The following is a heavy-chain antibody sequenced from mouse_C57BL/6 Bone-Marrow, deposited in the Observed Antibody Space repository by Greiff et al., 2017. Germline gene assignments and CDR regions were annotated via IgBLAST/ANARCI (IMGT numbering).Heavy chain of an antibody. J-gene: IGHJ4*01. CDR2: IYPGDGAT. Sequence: VQLQQSGPELVKPGASVKISCKASGYAFSSSWMNWVKQRPGKGLAWIGRIYPGDGATNYNGKFKGKATLTADKSSSSAYMQLSSLTSEDSAVXVCAIYYEYDDAMDYWGQGTSVTGSS. D-gene: IGHD2-4*01. CDR3: AIYYEYDDAMDY. V-gene: IGHV1-82*01. CDR1: GYAFSSSW.